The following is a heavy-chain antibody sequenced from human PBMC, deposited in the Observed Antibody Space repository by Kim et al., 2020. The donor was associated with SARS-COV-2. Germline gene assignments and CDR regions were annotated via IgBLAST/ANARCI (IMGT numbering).Heavy chain of an antibody. CDR1: GFTFSSYG. CDR3: AKDRFGLLVVVPNYFDY. D-gene: IGHD2-2*01. J-gene: IGHJ4*02. V-gene: IGHV3-30*18. Sequence: GGSLRLSCAASGFTFSSYGMHWVRQAPGKGLEWVAVISYDGSNKYYADSVKGRFTISRDNSKNTLYLQMNSLRAEDTAVYYSAKDRFGLLVVVPNYFDYWGQGTLVTVSS. CDR2: ISYDGSNK.